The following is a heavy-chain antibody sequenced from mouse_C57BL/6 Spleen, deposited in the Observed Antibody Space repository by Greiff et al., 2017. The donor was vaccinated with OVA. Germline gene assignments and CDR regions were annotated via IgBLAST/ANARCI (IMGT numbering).Heavy chain of an antibody. V-gene: IGHV1-53*01. CDR2: INPSNGGT. D-gene: IGHD1-1*01. CDR1: GYTFTSYW. Sequence: QVQLQQPGTDLVKPGASVKLSCKASGYTFTSYWMHWVKQRPGQGLEWIGNINPSNGGTNYNEKFKSKATLTVDKSSSTAYMQLSSLTSEDSAVDYCARGVITTVEDYWGQGTTLTVSS. J-gene: IGHJ2*01. CDR3: ARGVITTVEDY.